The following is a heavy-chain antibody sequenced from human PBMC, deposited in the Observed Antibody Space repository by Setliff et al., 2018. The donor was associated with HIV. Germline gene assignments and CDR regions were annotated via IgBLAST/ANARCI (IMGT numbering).Heavy chain of an antibody. J-gene: IGHJ4*02. CDR2: VYYSGST. V-gene: IGHV4-39*07. CDR1: GGSISSSSYY. CDR3: ARDGYSSSWYVISGSFDY. Sequence: LSLTCIVSGGSISSSSYYWGWIRQPPGKGLEWIGTVYYSGSTYYNPSLKSRVTISVDTSENQFSLKLSSVTAADTAVYYCARDGYSSSWYVISGSFDYWGQGILVTVSS. D-gene: IGHD6-13*01.